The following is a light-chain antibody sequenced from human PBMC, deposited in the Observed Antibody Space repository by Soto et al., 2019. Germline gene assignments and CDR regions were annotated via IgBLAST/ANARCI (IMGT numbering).Light chain of an antibody. CDR2: EVS. Sequence: QSVLTQPASVSGSPGQSITISCTGSSSDVGGHNYVSWYQHHPGKAPKLVIYEVSNRPSGVSYRFSASKSGNTASPTISGLQAADEADYFCCSYTSSSSYVFGTGTKVTVL. J-gene: IGLJ1*01. V-gene: IGLV2-14*01. CDR1: SSDVGGHNY. CDR3: CSYTSSSSYV.